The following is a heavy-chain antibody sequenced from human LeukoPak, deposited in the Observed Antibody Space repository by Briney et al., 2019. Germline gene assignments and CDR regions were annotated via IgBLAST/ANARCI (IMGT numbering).Heavy chain of an antibody. CDR2: IYTSGST. J-gene: IGHJ4*02. CDR3: AREVAHFDY. Sequence: SETLSITCPVSGGTISSYYWNWIRHTAGKGLEWIGRIYTSGSTNYHPSLKSRVTMSVDTSKNQFSLKLSSVTAADTAVYYCAREVAHFDYWGQGTLVTVSS. D-gene: IGHD2-15*01. V-gene: IGHV4-4*07. CDR1: GGTISSYY.